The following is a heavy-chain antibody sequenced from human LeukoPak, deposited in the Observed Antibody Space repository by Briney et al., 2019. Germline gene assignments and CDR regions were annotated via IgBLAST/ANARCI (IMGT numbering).Heavy chain of an antibody. CDR2: IYYSGST. V-gene: IGHV4-39*01. CDR3: ASGYDSSAYQPFIDY. CDR1: GGSISSSSYY. Sequence: PSETLSLTCTVYGGSISSSSYYWGWIRRPPGKGLEWIVSIYYSGSTYYNPSLKSRVTISVETSKNQFSLKLRSVTAADTAVYYCASGYDSSAYQPFIDYWGQGTLVTVSS. J-gene: IGHJ4*02. D-gene: IGHD3-22*01.